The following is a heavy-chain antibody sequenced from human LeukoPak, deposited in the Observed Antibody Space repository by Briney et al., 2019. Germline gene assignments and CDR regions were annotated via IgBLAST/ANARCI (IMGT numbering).Heavy chain of an antibody. V-gene: IGHV3-30*18. Sequence: GGSLRLSCAASGFTFSSYGMHWVRQAPGKGLEWVAVISYDGSNKYYADSVKGRFTISRDNSKNTLYLQMNSLRAEDTAVYYCAKLWGDSVRGGKGGYYYYGMDVWGQGTTVTVSS. CDR2: ISYDGSNK. CDR3: AKLWGDSVRGGKGGYYYYGMDV. D-gene: IGHD3-10*01. CDR1: GFTFSSYG. J-gene: IGHJ6*02.